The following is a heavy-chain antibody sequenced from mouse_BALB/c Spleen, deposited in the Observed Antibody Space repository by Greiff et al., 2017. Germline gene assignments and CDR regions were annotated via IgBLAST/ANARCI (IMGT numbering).Heavy chain of an antibody. D-gene: IGHD1-1*01. CDR2: INPGSGGT. Sequence: VKVVESGAELVRPGTSVKVSCKASGYAFTNYLIEWVKQRPGQGLEWIGVINPGSGGTNYNEKFKGKATLTADKSSSTAYMQLSSLTSDDSAVYFCARAYYGSAYAMDYWGQGTSVTVSS. J-gene: IGHJ4*01. CDR1: GYAFTNYL. CDR3: ARAYYGSAYAMDY. V-gene: IGHV1-54*01.